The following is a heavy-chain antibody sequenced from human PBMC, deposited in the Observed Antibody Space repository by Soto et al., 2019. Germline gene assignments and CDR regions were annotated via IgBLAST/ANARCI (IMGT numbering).Heavy chain of an antibody. V-gene: IGHV3-7*01. Sequence: GGSLRLSCAASGFTFSSYWMSWVRQAPGKGLEWVANIKQDGSEKYYVDSVKGRFTISRDNAKNSMYLQMNSLRVEDTAVYYCARGAGDERYYGSGPTLNWGLGTLVTVSS. D-gene: IGHD3-10*01. CDR1: GFTFSSYW. J-gene: IGHJ4*02. CDR2: IKQDGSEK. CDR3: ARGAGDERYYGSGPTLN.